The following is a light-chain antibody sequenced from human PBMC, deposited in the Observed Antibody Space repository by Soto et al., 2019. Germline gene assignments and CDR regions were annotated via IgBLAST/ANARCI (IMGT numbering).Light chain of an antibody. V-gene: IGLV1-40*01. J-gene: IGLJ2*01. CDR2: GYI. CDR3: QSYDSSLNFVV. CDR1: SSNIGAGYD. Sequence: QSVLTQPPSVSGAPGQRVTISCTGSSSNIGAGYDVHWYQQLPGTAPKLLIYGYINRPSGVPDRFSGSRSGTSASLAITGLQAEDEADYYCQSYDSSLNFVVFGGGTKLPVL.